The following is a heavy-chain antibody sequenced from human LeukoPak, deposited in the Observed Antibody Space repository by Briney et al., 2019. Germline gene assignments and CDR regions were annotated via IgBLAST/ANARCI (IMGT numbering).Heavy chain of an antibody. CDR1: GYTFTSYD. Sequence: ASVKVSCKASGYTFTSYDINWVRQATGQGLEWMGWMNPNSGNTGYAQKFQGRVTMTRNTSISTAYMELSSLRSEDTAVYYCARGLRLYGSGSYYNWGQGTLVTVSS. V-gene: IGHV1-8*01. CDR2: MNPNSGNT. CDR3: ARGLRLYGSGSYYN. J-gene: IGHJ4*02. D-gene: IGHD3-10*01.